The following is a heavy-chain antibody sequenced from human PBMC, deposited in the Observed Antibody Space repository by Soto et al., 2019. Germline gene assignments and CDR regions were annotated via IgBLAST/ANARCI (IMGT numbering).Heavy chain of an antibody. Sequence: ASVKVSCKASGGTFSSYAISWVRQAPGQGXEWMGGIIPIFGRANYAQKFQGRVTITADKSTSTAYMELSSLRSEDTAVYYCARGVITTGYSSSWSNWFDPWGQGTLVTVSS. V-gene: IGHV1-69*06. J-gene: IGHJ5*02. D-gene: IGHD6-13*01. CDR2: IIPIFGRA. CDR3: ARGVITTGYSSSWSNWFDP. CDR1: GGTFSSYA.